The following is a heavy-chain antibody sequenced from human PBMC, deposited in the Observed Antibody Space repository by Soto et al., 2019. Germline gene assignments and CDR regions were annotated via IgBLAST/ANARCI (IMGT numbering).Heavy chain of an antibody. CDR2: ISAYNGNT. Sequence: GASVKVSCKASGYTFTSYGISWVRQAPGQGLEWMGWISAYNGNTNYAQKLQGRVTMTTDTSTSTAYMELRSLRSDDTAVYYCAREPGYDFWSGYHNWFDPWGQGTLVTVSS. J-gene: IGHJ5*02. V-gene: IGHV1-18*01. D-gene: IGHD3-3*01. CDR1: GYTFTSYG. CDR3: AREPGYDFWSGYHNWFDP.